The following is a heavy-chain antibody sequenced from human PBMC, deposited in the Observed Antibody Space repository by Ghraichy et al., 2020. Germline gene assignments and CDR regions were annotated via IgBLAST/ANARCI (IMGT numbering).Heavy chain of an antibody. CDR1: GFTFSSYS. CDR3: ARDLRYYYDSSGLGH. Sequence: GESLNISCAASGFTFSSYSMNWVRQAPGKGLEWVSSISSSSSYIYYADSVKGRFTISRDNAKNSLYLQMNSLRAEDTAVYYCARDLRYYYDSSGLGHWGQGTLVTGPS. J-gene: IGHJ4*02. CDR2: ISSSSSYI. D-gene: IGHD3-22*01. V-gene: IGHV3-21*01.